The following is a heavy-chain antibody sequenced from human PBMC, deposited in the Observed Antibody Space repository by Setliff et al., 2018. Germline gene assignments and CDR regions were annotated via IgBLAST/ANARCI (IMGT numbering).Heavy chain of an antibody. CDR3: AREQWLDPPGYYYMDV. V-gene: IGHV4-4*07. CDR1: GGSIRRYL. CDR2: IYIGGSA. D-gene: IGHD6-19*01. Sequence: SETLSLTCTVSGGSIRRYLLRWIRQPARKGLEWIGLIYIGGSANYNPSLKSRVTMSIDTSKNQFSMKLNSVTAADMAVYYCAREQWLDPPGYYYMDVWAKGTTVTVSS. J-gene: IGHJ6*03.